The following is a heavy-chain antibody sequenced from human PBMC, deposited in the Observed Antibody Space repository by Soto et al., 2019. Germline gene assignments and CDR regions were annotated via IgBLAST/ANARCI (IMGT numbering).Heavy chain of an antibody. J-gene: IGHJ5*02. CDR3: ARGIYDFWSSYDTWFDP. CDR2: INHSRST. V-gene: IGHV4-34*01. CDR1: GGSFTGYY. Sequence: SETLSLTCAVYGGSFTGYYWTWIRQPPGKGLEWIGEINHSRSTKYSPSLKSRVTMTVDTSKDQFSLRLSSVTAADSAVYYCARGIYDFWSSYDTWFDPWGQGTLVTVSS. D-gene: IGHD3-3*01.